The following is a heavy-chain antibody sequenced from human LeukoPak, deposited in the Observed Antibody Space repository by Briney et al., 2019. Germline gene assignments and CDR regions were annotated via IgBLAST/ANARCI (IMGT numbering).Heavy chain of an antibody. Sequence: GGSLRLSCAASGFTFSSYGMHWVRQAPGKGLEWVAVIWYDGSNKYYADSVKGRFTISRDNSKNTLYLQMNSLRAEDTAVYYCASDCGGDCYPGDAFDIWGQGTMVTVSP. D-gene: IGHD2-21*02. J-gene: IGHJ3*02. CDR1: GFTFSSYG. CDR2: IWYDGSNK. V-gene: IGHV3-33*01. CDR3: ASDCGGDCYPGDAFDI.